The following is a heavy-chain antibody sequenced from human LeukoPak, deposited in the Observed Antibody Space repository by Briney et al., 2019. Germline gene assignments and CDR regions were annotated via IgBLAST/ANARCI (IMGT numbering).Heavy chain of an antibody. Sequence: ASVKVSCKVSGYTLTELSMHWVRQAPGQGLEWMGWINPNSGGTNYAQKFQGRVTMTRDTSISTAYMELSRLRSDDTAVYYCARDLVSYSSSDRDYWGQGTLVTVSS. D-gene: IGHD6-6*01. CDR2: INPNSGGT. J-gene: IGHJ4*02. CDR3: ARDLVSYSSSDRDY. V-gene: IGHV1-2*02. CDR1: GYTLTELS.